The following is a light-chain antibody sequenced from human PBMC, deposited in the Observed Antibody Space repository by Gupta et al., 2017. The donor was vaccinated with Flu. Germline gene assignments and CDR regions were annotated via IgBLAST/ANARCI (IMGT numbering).Light chain of an antibody. J-gene: IGKJ5*01. V-gene: IGKV2-30*01. CDR1: QSLVYSNGNIY. CDR3: MHATDWPFT. CDR2: EFS. Sequence: VTLGQPASISCGSSQSLVYSNGNIYLNWFQQCPGQPLRRVIKEFSSGACGLPERFSGSGSGTDSRLKISLVNAEDVGIYCCMHATDWPFTFGQGTRLEIK.